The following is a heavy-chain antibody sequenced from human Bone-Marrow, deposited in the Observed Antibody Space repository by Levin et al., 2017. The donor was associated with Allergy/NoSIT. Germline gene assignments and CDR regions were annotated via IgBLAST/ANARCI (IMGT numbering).Heavy chain of an antibody. CDR3: AKGARNYDILTGYYGLYYFDY. V-gene: IGHV3-23*01. CDR1: GFTFSSYA. J-gene: IGHJ4*02. CDR2: ISGSGGST. Sequence: GGSLRLSCAASGFTFSSYAMSWVRQAPGKGLEWVSAISGSGGSTYYADSVKGRFTISRDNSKNTLYLQMNSLRAEDTAVYYCAKGARNYDILTGYYGLYYFDYWGQGTLVTVSS. D-gene: IGHD3-9*01.